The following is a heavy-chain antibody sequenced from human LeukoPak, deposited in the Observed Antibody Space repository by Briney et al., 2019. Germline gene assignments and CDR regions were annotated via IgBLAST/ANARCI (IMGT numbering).Heavy chain of an antibody. CDR3: AKSSDSSSWQRGDWFDP. D-gene: IGHD6-13*01. V-gene: IGHV3-23*01. Sequence: GGSLRLSCAASGFTFSSYAMSWVRQAPGKGLEWVSGISGSGGYTYYADSVKGRFTISRDNSKNTLYLQMNSLRAEDTALYYCAKSSDSSSWQRGDWFDPWGQGTLVTVSS. CDR2: ISGSGGYT. J-gene: IGHJ5*02. CDR1: GFTFSSYA.